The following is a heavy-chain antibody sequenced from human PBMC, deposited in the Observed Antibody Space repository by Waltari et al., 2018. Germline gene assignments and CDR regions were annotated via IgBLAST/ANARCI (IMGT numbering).Heavy chain of an antibody. CDR1: GGSFSGYY. J-gene: IGHJ4*02. CDR3: ARGRFGNWNYGGDFDY. D-gene: IGHD1-7*01. CDR2: IHHSGST. V-gene: IGHV4-34*01. Sequence: QVQLQQWGAGLLKPSETLSLTCAVYGGSFSGYYWSWIRQPPGKGLEWIGEIHHSGSTNYNPSLKSRVTISVDTSKNQFSLKLSSVTAADTAVYYCARGRFGNWNYGGDFDYWGQGTLVTVSS.